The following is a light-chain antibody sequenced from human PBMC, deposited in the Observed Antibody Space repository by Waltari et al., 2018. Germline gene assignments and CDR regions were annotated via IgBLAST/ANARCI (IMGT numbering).Light chain of an antibody. CDR2: GAS. CDR1: QNVYTN. Sequence: EILMTQSPATLSVSPGERATLPFRASQNVYTNLAWYQQKPGQAPRLLIYGASTRATDIPARFSGSGSGTEFTLTISSLESEDFAIFYCQQYMNWPRTFGQGTKVEIK. CDR3: QQYMNWPRT. J-gene: IGKJ1*01. V-gene: IGKV3-15*01.